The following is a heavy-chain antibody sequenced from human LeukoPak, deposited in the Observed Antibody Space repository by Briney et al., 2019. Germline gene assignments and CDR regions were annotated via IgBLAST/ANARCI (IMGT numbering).Heavy chain of an antibody. J-gene: IGHJ4*02. D-gene: IGHD3-22*01. Sequence: GASVKVSCKASGYTFTSYYMHWVRQAPGQGLEWMGIINPSGGSSSYAQKFQGRVTMTRDTSTSTVYMELSSLRSEDTAVYYCARGETPYYDSSGYYGYWGQGTLVTVSS. V-gene: IGHV1-46*01. CDR3: ARGETPYYDSSGYYGY. CDR2: INPSGGSS. CDR1: GYTFTSYY.